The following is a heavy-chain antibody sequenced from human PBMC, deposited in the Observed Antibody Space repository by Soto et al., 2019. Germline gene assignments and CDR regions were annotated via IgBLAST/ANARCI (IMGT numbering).Heavy chain of an antibody. CDR2: IDSDGSII. CDR3: AKDRRTLGNSWYFDY. V-gene: IGHV3-74*01. J-gene: IGHJ4*02. D-gene: IGHD1-1*01. CDR1: GFTFSTYW. Sequence: GGSLRLSCAASGFTFSTYWMHWVRQIPGKGLVWGSHIDSDGSIITYADSVKGRFTISRDNSKNTVYLQMNSLRAEDPAVFYCAKDRRTLGNSWYFDYWGQGILVTSPQ.